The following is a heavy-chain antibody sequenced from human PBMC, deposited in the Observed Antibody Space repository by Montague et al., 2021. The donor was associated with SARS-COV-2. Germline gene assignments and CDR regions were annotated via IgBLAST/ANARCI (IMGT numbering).Heavy chain of an antibody. Sequence: SETLSLTCAVYGGSFSTYYWAWIRQSPGKGLEWIGNIDHSANTNYNPSLKSPVSISVDTSSNQFSLYLTSVTAADAAVYYCARDQTVLEWIWYGMDVWGPGTTVTVSS. CDR1: GGSFSTYY. CDR2: IDHSANT. D-gene: IGHD3-3*01. V-gene: IGHV4-34*01. CDR3: ARDQTVLEWIWYGMDV. J-gene: IGHJ6*02.